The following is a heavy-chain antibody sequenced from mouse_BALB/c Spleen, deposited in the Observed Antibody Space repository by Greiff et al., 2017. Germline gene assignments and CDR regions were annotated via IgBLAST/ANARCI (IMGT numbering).Heavy chain of an antibody. V-gene: IGHV2-6-2*01. J-gene: IGHJ4*01. CDR1: GFSLTSYG. CDR3: ARPHEDYYAMDY. CDR2: IWSDGST. Sequence: VMLVESGPDLVAPSQSLSITCTVSGFSLTSYGVHWVRQPPGKGLEWLVVIWSDGSTTYNSALKSRLSISKDNSKSQVFLKMNSLQTDDTAMYYCARPHEDYYAMDYWGQGTSVTVSS.